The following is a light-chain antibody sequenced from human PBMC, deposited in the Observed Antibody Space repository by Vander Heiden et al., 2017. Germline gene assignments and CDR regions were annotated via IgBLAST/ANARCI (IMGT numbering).Light chain of an antibody. J-gene: IGLJ2*01. Sequence: SYVLTPPPSVSVAPGRTATITWGGDNSGGVHWYQQKPGQAPVLVVHDDSDRPSGIPERFSGSTSGNTASLTISRVEAGDEADYYCQLWDLDRDQQLFGGGTKLTVL. CDR2: DDS. CDR1: NSGG. V-gene: IGLV3-21*02. CDR3: QLWDLDRDQQL.